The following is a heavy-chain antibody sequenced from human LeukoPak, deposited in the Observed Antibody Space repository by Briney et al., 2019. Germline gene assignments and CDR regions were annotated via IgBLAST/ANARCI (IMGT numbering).Heavy chain of an antibody. Sequence: GESLKISCKGSGYSFTSYWIGWVRQMPGKGLEWMGNIYPGDSDTRYSPSFQGQVTISAAKSFTTAYLQWSSLKASDTAIYYCARRAHEKLATFDIWGQGTMLTVSS. CDR2: IYPGDSDT. CDR3: ARRAHEKLATFDI. V-gene: IGHV5-51*01. J-gene: IGHJ3*02. CDR1: GYSFTSYW. D-gene: IGHD6-6*01.